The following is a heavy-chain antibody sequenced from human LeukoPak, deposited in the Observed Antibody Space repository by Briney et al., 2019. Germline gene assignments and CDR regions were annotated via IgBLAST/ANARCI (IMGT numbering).Heavy chain of an antibody. D-gene: IGHD6-19*01. CDR2: IYPGDSDT. CDR3: ARISPAGHSSGWPRVGFDY. CDR1: GYSFTSYW. J-gene: IGHJ4*02. V-gene: IGHV5-51*01. Sequence: LGESLKISCKGSGYSFTSYWIGWVRQMPGKGLEWMGIIYPGDSDTRYSPSFQGQVTISADKSISTAYLQWSSLKASDTAMYYCARISPAGHSSGWPRVGFDYWGQGTLVTVSS.